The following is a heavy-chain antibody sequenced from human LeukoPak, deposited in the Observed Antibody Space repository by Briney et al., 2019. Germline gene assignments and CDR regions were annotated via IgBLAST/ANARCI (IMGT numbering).Heavy chain of an antibody. CDR1: GGSISSYY. D-gene: IGHD3-22*01. V-gene: IGHV4-59*01. Sequence: SETLSLTCTVSGGSISSYYRSWIRQPPGKGLEWIGYIYYSGSTNYNPSLKSRVTISVDTSKNQFSLKLSSVTAADTAVYYCAREGVEYSDYDSGGLYYFDYWGQGTLVTVSS. CDR2: IYYSGST. CDR3: AREGVEYSDYDSGGLYYFDY. J-gene: IGHJ4*02.